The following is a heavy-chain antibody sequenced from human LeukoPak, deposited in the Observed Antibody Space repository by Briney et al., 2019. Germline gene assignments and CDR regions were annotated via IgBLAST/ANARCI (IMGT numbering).Heavy chain of an antibody. J-gene: IGHJ4*02. CDR1: GYRFTSYW. V-gene: IGHV5-51*01. Sequence: GESLKISCKGSGYRFTSYWIGWVRQMPGKGLEWMGIIYPGDSDNRYSPSFQSPVTISADKSISTAYLQWSSLKASDTAISYCARRDWGSNFDYWGQGTLVTVSS. CDR2: IYPGDSDN. D-gene: IGHD7-27*01. CDR3: ARRDWGSNFDY.